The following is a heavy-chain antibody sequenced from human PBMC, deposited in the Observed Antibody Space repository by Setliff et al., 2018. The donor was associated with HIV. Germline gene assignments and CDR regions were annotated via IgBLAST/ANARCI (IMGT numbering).Heavy chain of an antibody. Sequence: ASVKVSCKASGYTFTSYYIHWVRQAPGQGLEWMGVIHPSGGSTSYAQSFQDRVTMTRDTCTSTVYMELSSLRSEDTAVYYCARVRYCSGGSCYGGEYWFDPWGQGTLVTVSS. CDR2: IHPSGGST. V-gene: IGHV1-46*01. D-gene: IGHD2-15*01. CDR3: ARVRYCSGGSCYGGEYWFDP. CDR1: GYTFTSYY. J-gene: IGHJ5*02.